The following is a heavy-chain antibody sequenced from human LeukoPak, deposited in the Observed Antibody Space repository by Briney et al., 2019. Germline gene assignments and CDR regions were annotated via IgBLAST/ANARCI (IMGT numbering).Heavy chain of an antibody. CDR3: AKDRGIVGATAHGHYY. CDR2: ISGSGGST. V-gene: IGHV3-23*01. Sequence: GGSLRLSCAASGFTFSSYAMSWVRQAPGKGLEWVSAISGSGGSTYYADSVKGRFTISRDNSKNTLYLQMNSLRAEDTAVYYCAKDRGIVGATAHGHYYWGQGTLVTVSS. CDR1: GFTFSSYA. D-gene: IGHD1-26*01. J-gene: IGHJ4*02.